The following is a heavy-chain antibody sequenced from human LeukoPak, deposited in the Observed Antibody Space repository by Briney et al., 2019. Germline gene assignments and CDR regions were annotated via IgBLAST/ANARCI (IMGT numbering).Heavy chain of an antibody. CDR1: GFSFTNDY. J-gene: IGHJ5*01. D-gene: IGHD3-10*01. CDR3: ARRHIVLLLLGSYTWYDS. Sequence: SETLSLTCTASGFSFTNDYWNWVRQPPGKGLEWIGYISDSGSTHYNPSLQSRVTISVDTSKNQFSLRLSSVTASDTAVYYCARRHIVLLLLGSYTWYDSWVQGALVTVSS. V-gene: IGHV4-59*08. CDR2: ISDSGST.